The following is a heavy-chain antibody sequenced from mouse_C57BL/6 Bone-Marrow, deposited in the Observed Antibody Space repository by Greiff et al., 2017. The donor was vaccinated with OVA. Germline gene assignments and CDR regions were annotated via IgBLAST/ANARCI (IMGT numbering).Heavy chain of an antibody. V-gene: IGHV6-6*01. J-gene: IGHJ3*01. D-gene: IGHD3-2*02. CDR2: IRNKANNHAT. CDR1: GFTFSDAW. Sequence: EVQGVESGGGLVQPGGSMKLSCAASGFTFSDAWMDWVRQSPEKGLEWVAEIRNKANNHATYYAESVKGRFTISRDDSKSSVYLQRNSRRAEDTGIDYCTGGQLRLRPWFAYWGQGTLVTVSA. CDR3: TGGQLRLRPWFAY.